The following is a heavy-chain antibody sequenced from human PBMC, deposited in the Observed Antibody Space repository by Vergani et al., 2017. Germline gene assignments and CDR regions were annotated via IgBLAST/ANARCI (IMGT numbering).Heavy chain of an antibody. Sequence: VQLQESGPGLVKPPGTLSLTCAVSGVSIKSGFWWNWVRQPPGKGLEWIGEIYYTGITNYNSSLKSRVSMAVDTSKNQFSLNLTSVTAADTAMYYCVGATGTTGIFDYWGQGTLVTVSS. CDR1: GVSIKSGFW. J-gene: IGHJ4*02. CDR2: IYYTGIT. V-gene: IGHV4-4*03. CDR3: VGATGTTGIFDY. D-gene: IGHD1-1*01.